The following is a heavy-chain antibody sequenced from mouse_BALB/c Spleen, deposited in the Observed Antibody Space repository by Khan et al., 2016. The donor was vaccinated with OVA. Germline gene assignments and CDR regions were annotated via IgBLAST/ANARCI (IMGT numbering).Heavy chain of an antibody. Sequence: RGGSGGGLVQTGGSRKLSCAASGFTFSGFGMHWVRQAPEKGLEWVAYISSGSNTIYYADTVKGRFTISRDNPKNTLFLQMTSLRSEDTAMYYCARTGYYYFDYWGQGTTLTVSS. J-gene: IGHJ2*01. CDR2: ISSGSNTI. CDR3: ARTGYYYFDY. D-gene: IGHD2-3*01. CDR1: GFTFSGFG. V-gene: IGHV5-17*02.